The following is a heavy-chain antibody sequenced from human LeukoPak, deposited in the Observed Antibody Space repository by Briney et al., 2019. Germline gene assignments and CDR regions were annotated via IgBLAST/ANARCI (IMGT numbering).Heavy chain of an antibody. Sequence: GASVKVSCKASGYTFTGYYTHWVRQAPGQGLEWMGWINPNSGGTNYAQKFQGRVTMTRDTSISTAYMELSRLRSDDTAVYYCARAGTYYYGSGSYYREPYYYYYMDVWGKGTTVTISS. CDR2: INPNSGGT. CDR1: GYTFTGYY. D-gene: IGHD3-10*01. J-gene: IGHJ6*03. CDR3: ARAGTYYYGSGSYYREPYYYYYMDV. V-gene: IGHV1-2*02.